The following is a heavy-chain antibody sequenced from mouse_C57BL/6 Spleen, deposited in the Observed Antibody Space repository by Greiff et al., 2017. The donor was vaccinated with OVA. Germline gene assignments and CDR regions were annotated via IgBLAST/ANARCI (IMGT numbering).Heavy chain of an antibody. J-gene: IGHJ3*01. CDR1: GYTFTSYW. V-gene: IGHV1-72*01. CDR2: IDPDSGGT. CDR3: ARKWFAY. Sequence: VQLQQPGAELVKPGASVKLSCKASGYTFTSYWMHWVKQRPGRGLEWIGSIDPDSGGTKYNEKFKSKATLTVDKPSSTAYMQLSSLKSEDSAVYYCARKWFAYWGQGTLVTVSA.